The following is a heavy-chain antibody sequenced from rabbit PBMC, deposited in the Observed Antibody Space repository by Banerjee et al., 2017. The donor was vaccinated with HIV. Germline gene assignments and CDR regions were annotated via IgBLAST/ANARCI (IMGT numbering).Heavy chain of an antibody. V-gene: IGHV1S45*01. CDR2: IYAGSSGIT. J-gene: IGHJ3*01. D-gene: IGHD4-1*01. CDR1: GFSFSSTYW. Sequence: LEESGGGLVQPGGSLKLSCKASGFSFSSTYWISWVRQAPGKGLEWIGCIYAGSSGITYYASWAKGRFTISKTSSTTVTLQMTSLTAADTATYFCARDLAGVIGWNFGLWGQGTLVTVS. CDR3: ARDLAGVIGWNFGL.